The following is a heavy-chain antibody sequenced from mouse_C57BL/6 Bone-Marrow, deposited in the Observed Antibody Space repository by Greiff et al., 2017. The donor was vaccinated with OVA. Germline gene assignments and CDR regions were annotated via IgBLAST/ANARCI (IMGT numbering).Heavy chain of an antibody. J-gene: IGHJ3*01. V-gene: IGHV5-16*01. CDR3: ARDGLLPFAY. D-gene: IGHD2-3*01. CDR2: INYDGSST. CDR1: GFTFSDYY. Sequence: EVKVEESEGGLVQPGSSMKLSCTASGFTFSDYYMAWVRQVPEKGLEWVANINYDGSSTYYLDSLKSRFIISRDNAKNILYLQMSSLKSEDTATYYCARDGLLPFAYWGQGTLVTVSA.